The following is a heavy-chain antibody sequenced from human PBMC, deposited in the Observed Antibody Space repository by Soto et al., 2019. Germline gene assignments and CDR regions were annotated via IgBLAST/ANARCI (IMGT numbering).Heavy chain of an antibody. V-gene: IGHV3-48*03. CDR3: ASATYSSSYYFDS. D-gene: IGHD6-6*01. CDR1: GFTFSSFE. J-gene: IGHJ4*02. Sequence: GGSLRLSCAASGFTFSSFEMNWVRQAPGKGLESVSKIGSSGSTIWYADSVKGRFTISRDNAKNSLYLQMNSLRGEDTAVYYCASATYSSSYYFDSWGQGTLVTVAS. CDR2: IGSSGSTI.